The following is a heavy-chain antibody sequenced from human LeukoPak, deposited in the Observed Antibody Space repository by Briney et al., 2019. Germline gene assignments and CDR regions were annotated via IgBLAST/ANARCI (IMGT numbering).Heavy chain of an antibody. CDR3: ATDRGYSNFDY. CDR2: MKENGSEK. CDR1: GFTLSNYW. D-gene: IGHD4-11*01. Sequence: GGSLRLSCAASGFTLSNYWMSWVRQAPGKGLEWVANMKENGSEKDYVDSVKGRFTISRDNAQDSLYRQMNSLRAEDTAVYYCATDRGYSNFDYWGQGTLVTVSS. V-gene: IGHV3-7*01. J-gene: IGHJ4*02.